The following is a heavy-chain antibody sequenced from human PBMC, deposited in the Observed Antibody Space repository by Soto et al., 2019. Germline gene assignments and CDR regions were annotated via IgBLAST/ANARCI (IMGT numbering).Heavy chain of an antibody. V-gene: IGHV1-69*04. D-gene: IGHD2-15*01. J-gene: IGHJ6*02. Sequence: ASVKVSCKASGGTFSSYTISWVRQAPGQGLEWMGRIIPILGIANYAQKFQGRVTITADKSTSTAYMELSSLRSEDTAVYYCAREGSGGNWMDSYYYYYGMDVWGQGTTVTVSS. CDR1: GGTFSSYT. CDR2: IIPILGIA. CDR3: AREGSGGNWMDSYYYYYGMDV.